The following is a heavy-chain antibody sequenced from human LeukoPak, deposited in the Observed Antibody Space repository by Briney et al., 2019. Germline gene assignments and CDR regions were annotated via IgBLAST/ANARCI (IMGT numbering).Heavy chain of an antibody. CDR1: GFTFSSYG. V-gene: IGHV3-30*18. Sequence: GGSLRLSCAASGFTFSSYGMHWVRQAPGKXLEWVALISYDGSNKYYADSVKGRFTISRDNSKNTLYLQMNSLRAEDTAVYHCAKPYYYDSSGYSNWGQGTLVTVSS. CDR3: AKPYYYDSSGYSN. J-gene: IGHJ4*02. D-gene: IGHD3-22*01. CDR2: ISYDGSNK.